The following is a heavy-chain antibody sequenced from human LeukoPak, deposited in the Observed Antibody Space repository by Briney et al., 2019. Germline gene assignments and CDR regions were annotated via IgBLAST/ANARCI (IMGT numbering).Heavy chain of an antibody. D-gene: IGHD4-11*01. J-gene: IGHJ4*02. CDR3: AKDTQRGFDYSNSLEY. V-gene: IGHV3-33*06. CDR1: GFTFSHYG. Sequence: PGGSLRLSCAASGFTFSHYGMHWVRQAPRKGLEREAVIWNSRTNKYYSDSVKGRFTIYRDDSQNRVYLQMNSLRAEDTALYYCAKDTQRGFDYSNSLEYWGQGALVTVSS. CDR2: IWNSRTNK.